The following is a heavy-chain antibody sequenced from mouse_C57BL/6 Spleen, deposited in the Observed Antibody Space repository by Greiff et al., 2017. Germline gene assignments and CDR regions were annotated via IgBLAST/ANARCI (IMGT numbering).Heavy chain of an antibody. CDR1: GYAFSSSW. CDR2: IYPGDGDT. D-gene: IGHD4-1*01. J-gene: IGHJ3*01. Sequence: VKLMESGPELVKPGASVKISCKASGYAFSSSWMNWVKQRPGKGLEWIGRIYPGDGDTNYNGKFKGKATLPADKSSSPAYMQRSSLTSEDSAVYFCARETPNWAWFAYWGQGTLVTVSA. CDR3: ARETPNWAWFAY. V-gene: IGHV1-82*01.